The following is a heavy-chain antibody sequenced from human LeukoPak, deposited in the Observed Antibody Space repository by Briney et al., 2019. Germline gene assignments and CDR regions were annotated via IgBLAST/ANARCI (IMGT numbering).Heavy chain of an antibody. CDR2: ITGTT. CDR3: AKGSGTSGYYFDN. CDR1: GFTFSNYA. Sequence: GGSLRLSCAASGFTFSNYAMGWVRQAPGKGLEWVSGITGTTYYADSVKGRFTISRDNSRNTLYLQMNSLRAEDTGVYYCAKGSGTSGYYFDNWGQGTLVTVSS. D-gene: IGHD3-22*01. V-gene: IGHV3-23*01. J-gene: IGHJ4*02.